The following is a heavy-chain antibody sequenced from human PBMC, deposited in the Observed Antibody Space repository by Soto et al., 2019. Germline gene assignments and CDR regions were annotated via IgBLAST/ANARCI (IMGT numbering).Heavy chain of an antibody. Sequence: QVQLVQSGAEVKKPGASVKVSCKASGYTFTSYGISWVRQAPGQGLEWMGWISAYNGNTNYAQKLQGRVTMTTDTYTSTAYLELRSLRSDDTAVYYCARDPPTHFLYCSGGSCYSEGLDYWGQGTLVTVSS. V-gene: IGHV1-18*01. CDR2: ISAYNGNT. D-gene: IGHD2-15*01. CDR3: ARDPPTHFLYCSGGSCYSEGLDY. CDR1: GYTFTSYG. J-gene: IGHJ4*02.